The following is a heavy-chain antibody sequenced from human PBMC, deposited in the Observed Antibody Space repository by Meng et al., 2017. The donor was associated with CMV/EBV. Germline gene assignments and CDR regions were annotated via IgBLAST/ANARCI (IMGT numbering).Heavy chain of an antibody. Sequence: GESLKISCAASGFTFSNYAMSWVRQAPGKGLEWVSGISSSGGTKHHADSVKDRFTISRDNSINTLYLQMSSLRPDDTAVFYCAKALCSTTTCTFDYWGQGILVTVSS. J-gene: IGHJ4*02. CDR2: ISSSGGTK. CDR1: GFTFSNYA. V-gene: IGHV3-23*01. D-gene: IGHD2-2*01. CDR3: AKALCSTTTCTFDY.